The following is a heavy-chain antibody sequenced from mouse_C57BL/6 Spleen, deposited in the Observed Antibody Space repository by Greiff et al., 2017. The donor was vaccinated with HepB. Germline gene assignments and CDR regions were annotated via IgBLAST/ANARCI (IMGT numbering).Heavy chain of an antibody. CDR1: GYTFTSYW. CDR2: INPSSGYT. D-gene: IGHD1-1*01. V-gene: IGHV1-7*01. J-gene: IGHJ4*01. CDR3: EGYYGGSYDAMDY. Sequence: QVQLQQSGAELAKPGASVKLSCKASGYTFTSYWMHWVKQRPGQGLEWIGYINPSSGYTKYNQKFKDKATLTADKSSSTAYMQLSSLTYEDSAVYSCEGYYGGSYDAMDYWGQGTSVTVSS.